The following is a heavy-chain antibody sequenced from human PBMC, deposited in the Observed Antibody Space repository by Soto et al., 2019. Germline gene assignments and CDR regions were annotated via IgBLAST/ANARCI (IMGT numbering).Heavy chain of an antibody. J-gene: IGHJ5*02. Sequence: QVQLVQSGAEVKKPGSSVKVSCKASGGTFSSYAISWVRQAPGQGLEWMGGLIPIFGTANYAQKFQGRVTITADESTSTAYMELSSLRSEDTAVYYCARALYCSGGSCYSPEFDPWGQGTLVTVSS. D-gene: IGHD2-15*01. V-gene: IGHV1-69*12. CDR3: ARALYCSGGSCYSPEFDP. CDR2: LIPIFGTA. CDR1: GGTFSSYA.